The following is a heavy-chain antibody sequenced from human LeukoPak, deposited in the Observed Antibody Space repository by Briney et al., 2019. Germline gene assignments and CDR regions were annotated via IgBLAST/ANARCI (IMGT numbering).Heavy chain of an antibody. J-gene: IGHJ4*02. V-gene: IGHV3-23*01. CDR1: GFTFSSYA. Sequence: GGSLRLSCAASGFTFSSYAMSWVRQAPGKGLEWVSAISGSGGSTYYANSVKGRFTISRDNSKNTLYPQMNSLRAEDTAVYYCAKGKDIVVVPAATPFDYWGQGTLVTVSS. CDR3: AKGKDIVVVPAATPFDY. CDR2: ISGSGGST. D-gene: IGHD2-2*01.